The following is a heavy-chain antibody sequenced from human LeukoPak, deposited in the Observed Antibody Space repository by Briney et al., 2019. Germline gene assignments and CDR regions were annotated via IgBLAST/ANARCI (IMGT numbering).Heavy chain of an antibody. Sequence: SETLSLTCTVSGGSMTTNYWSWIRQPPGKGLEWIGYIYYSGSTNYNPSLKSRVTISVDTSKNQFCLKRTSVTAADTAVYYCARRRYGDYFDYWGQGTLVTVSS. CDR1: GGSMTTNY. CDR2: IYYSGST. CDR3: ARRRYGDYFDY. J-gene: IGHJ4*02. V-gene: IGHV4-59*01. D-gene: IGHD4-17*01.